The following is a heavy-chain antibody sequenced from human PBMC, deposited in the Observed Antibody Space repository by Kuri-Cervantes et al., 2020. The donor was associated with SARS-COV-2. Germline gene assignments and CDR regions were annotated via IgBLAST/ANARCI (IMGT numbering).Heavy chain of an antibody. D-gene: IGHD1-26*01. J-gene: IGHJ6*02. CDR1: GASISSSTYY. CDR2: IYESGDT. CDR3: ARREVGFAYPYYYHGLDV. Sequence: SETLSLTCTVSGASISSSTYYWGWIRQSPGKGLEWLGSIYESGDTYYSSSLKSRLSLSVDTSKNQFSLKLSSVTAADTAVYYCARREVGFAYPYYYHGLDVWGQGTPVTVSS. V-gene: IGHV4-39*01.